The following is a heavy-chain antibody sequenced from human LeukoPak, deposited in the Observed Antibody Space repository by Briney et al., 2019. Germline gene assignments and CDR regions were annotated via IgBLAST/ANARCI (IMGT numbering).Heavy chain of an antibody. J-gene: IGHJ4*02. CDR2: LNPNSGGS. D-gene: IGHD4-11*01. Sequence: ASVKVSCKASGFTFPGYFIHWMRQAPGQGFEWMGSLNPNSGGSNFAQKFQGRVTMTTDTSTITVYMELSSLRSEDTAVYYCARWTTTYLDYWGQGTLVTVSS. CDR1: GFTFPGYF. CDR3: ARWTTTYLDY. V-gene: IGHV1-2*02.